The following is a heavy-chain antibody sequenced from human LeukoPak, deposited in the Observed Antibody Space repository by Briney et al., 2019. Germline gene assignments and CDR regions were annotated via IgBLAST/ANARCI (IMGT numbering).Heavy chain of an antibody. CDR3: ARLGVVATINNYFDY. Sequence: PSETLSLTCTGSGGSISNSNRWSWVRQSPEKGLEWIGEIHHSGTTNYNPSLKSRVTISLDKSKNQFSLKLSSVTAADTAVYYCARLGVVATINNYFDYWGQGTLVTVSS. V-gene: IGHV4-4*02. J-gene: IGHJ4*02. CDR1: GGSISNSNR. CDR2: IHHSGTT. D-gene: IGHD5-12*01.